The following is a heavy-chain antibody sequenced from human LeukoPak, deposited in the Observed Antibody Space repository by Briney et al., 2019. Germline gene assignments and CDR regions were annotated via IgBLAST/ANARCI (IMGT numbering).Heavy chain of an antibody. CDR1: GFTFSTYS. Sequence: GGSLRLSCAASGFTFSTYSMSWVRQAPGKGLEWVANIKQDGSEKYYVDSVKGRFTISRDNAKNSLYLQMNSLRAEDTAVYYCARDQVAVNYYYYYYMDVWGKGTTVTVSS. V-gene: IGHV3-7*01. D-gene: IGHD6-19*01. CDR3: ARDQVAVNYYYYYYMDV. CDR2: IKQDGSEK. J-gene: IGHJ6*03.